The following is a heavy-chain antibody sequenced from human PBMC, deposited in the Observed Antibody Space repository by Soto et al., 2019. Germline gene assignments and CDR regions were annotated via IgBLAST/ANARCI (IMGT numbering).Heavy chain of an antibody. V-gene: IGHV3-15*07. J-gene: IGHJ6*02. CDR3: TTDRGSHRSYGMDV. CDR1: GFTFSNAW. Sequence: PGGSLRLSCAASGFTFSNAWMNWVRQAPGKGLEWVGRIKSKTDGGTTDYAAPVKRRFTISRDDSKNTLYLQMNSLKTEDTAVYYCTTDRGSHRSYGMDVWGQGTTVTVSS. D-gene: IGHD1-26*01. CDR2: IKSKTDGGTT.